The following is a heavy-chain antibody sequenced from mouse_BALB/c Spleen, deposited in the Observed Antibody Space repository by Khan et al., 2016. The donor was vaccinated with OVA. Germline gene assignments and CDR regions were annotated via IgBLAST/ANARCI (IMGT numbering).Heavy chain of an antibody. CDR3: VRGRGHSRFAY. D-gene: IGHD3-3*01. CDR1: GYTFTDFA. Sequence: QVQLQQSGAELVRPGVSVKISCKGSGYTFTDFAMHWVKQSHAKSLEWIGVISTYYGDVTYNQKFKGKATMTVDKSSTTAHMELARLPSEDSAICSCVRGRGHSRFAYWGQGTLVTVSA. CDR2: ISTYYGDV. V-gene: IGHV1S137*01. J-gene: IGHJ3*01.